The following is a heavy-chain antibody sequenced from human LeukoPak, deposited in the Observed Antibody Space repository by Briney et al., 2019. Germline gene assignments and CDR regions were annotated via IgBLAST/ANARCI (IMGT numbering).Heavy chain of an antibody. CDR3: ARDDNYYDGRSYFSGFDH. Sequence: GGSLRLSCAASGFSLSDFWMHWVRQVPGKELVWVALIRIDGNTNVADSVRGRFSISRDTAKNTLFLQMNSLRGEDSAIYYCARDDNYYDGRSYFSGFDHWGHGTLVTVSS. V-gene: IGHV3-74*01. J-gene: IGHJ4*01. D-gene: IGHD3-22*01. CDR1: GFSLSDFW. CDR2: IRIDGNT.